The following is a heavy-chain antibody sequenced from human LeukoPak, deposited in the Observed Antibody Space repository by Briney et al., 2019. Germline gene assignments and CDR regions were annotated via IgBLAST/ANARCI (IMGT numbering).Heavy chain of an antibody. CDR3: AKDPEKRIAAEFGY. Sequence: GGSLRLSCAASGFTFSSYAMSWVRQAPGKGLEWVAFIRYDGSNKYYADSVKGRFTISRDNSKNTLYLQMNSLRAEDTAVYYYAKDPEKRIAAEFGYWGQGTLVTVSS. CDR1: GFTFSSYA. D-gene: IGHD6-13*01. CDR2: IRYDGSNK. V-gene: IGHV3-30*02. J-gene: IGHJ4*02.